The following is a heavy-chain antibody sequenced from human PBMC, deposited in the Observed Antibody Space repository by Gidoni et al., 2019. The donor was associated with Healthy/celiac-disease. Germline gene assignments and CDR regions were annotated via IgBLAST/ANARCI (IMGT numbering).Heavy chain of an antibody. D-gene: IGHD3-22*01. Sequence: EVQLVESGGGLVQPGGSLRLSCAASGFTFSSYWMSWVRQAPGKGLEWVANIKQDGSEKYYVDSVKGRFTISRDNAKNSLYLQMNSLRAEDTAVYYCAREITMIVVVTFDIWGQGTMVTVSS. CDR1: GFTFSSYW. V-gene: IGHV3-7*04. CDR2: IKQDGSEK. CDR3: AREITMIVVVTFDI. J-gene: IGHJ3*02.